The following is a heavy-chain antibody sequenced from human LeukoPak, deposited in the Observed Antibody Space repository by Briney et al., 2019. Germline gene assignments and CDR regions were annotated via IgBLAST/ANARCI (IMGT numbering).Heavy chain of an antibody. V-gene: IGHV4-39*07. J-gene: IGHJ4*02. D-gene: IGHD3-10*01. CDR2: IYYRGRT. CDR1: GGSITSSSYY. CDR3: GRRRYNSGSGSYFDY. Sequence: SSETLSLTCTVSGGSITSSSYYWGWIRQPTGKGLEWIGSIYYRGRTYYNPSLKSRVTMSVDTSKNQFSLRLSSVTAADTAVYYCGRRRYNSGSGSYFDYWGRGTLVTVSP.